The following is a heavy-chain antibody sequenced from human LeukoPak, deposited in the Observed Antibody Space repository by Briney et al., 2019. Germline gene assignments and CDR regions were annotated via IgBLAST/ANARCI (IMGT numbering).Heavy chain of an antibody. J-gene: IGHJ3*02. D-gene: IGHD3-22*01. CDR1: GYTFTSYG. CDR2: ISAYNGNT. V-gene: IGHV1-18*01. CDR3: ARGGPAPHRITLIVVASSTDAFDI. Sequence: ASVKVSCKASGYTFTSYGISWVRQAPGQGLEWMGWISAYNGNTNYAQKLQGRVTMTTDTSTSTAYMELRSLRSDDTAVYYCARGGPAPHRITLIVVASSTDAFDIWGQGTMVTVSS.